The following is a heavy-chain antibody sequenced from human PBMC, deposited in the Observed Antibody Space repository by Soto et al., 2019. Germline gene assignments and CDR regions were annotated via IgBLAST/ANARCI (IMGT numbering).Heavy chain of an antibody. V-gene: IGHV1-3*01. CDR1: GYTFTGYA. D-gene: IGHD3-22*01. Sequence: ASVKVSCKASGYTFTGYAMHWVRQAPGQRLEWMGWINAGNGNTKYSQKFQGRVTITRDTSTSTVHMELGSLRSDDTAVYYCATDRGPSSGYYPYWFDPWGQGTLVTVSS. J-gene: IGHJ5*02. CDR3: ATDRGPSSGYYPYWFDP. CDR2: INAGNGNT.